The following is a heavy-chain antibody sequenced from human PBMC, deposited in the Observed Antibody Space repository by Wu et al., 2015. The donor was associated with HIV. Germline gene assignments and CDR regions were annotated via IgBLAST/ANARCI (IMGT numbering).Heavy chain of an antibody. CDR1: GYTFTDYY. D-gene: IGHD6-19*01. CDR2: INPNSGGT. V-gene: IGHV1-2*02. J-gene: IGHJ3*02. CDR3: ARRGIAVALDAFDI. Sequence: QVQLVQSGAEVKKPGASVKVSCKASGYTFTDYYIHWVRQAPGQGLEWMGWINPNSGGTNYAQKFQVRVTLTRDTSITTAYMELTRLRSDDTAVYYCARRGIAVALDAFDIVGPRDNGHVXS.